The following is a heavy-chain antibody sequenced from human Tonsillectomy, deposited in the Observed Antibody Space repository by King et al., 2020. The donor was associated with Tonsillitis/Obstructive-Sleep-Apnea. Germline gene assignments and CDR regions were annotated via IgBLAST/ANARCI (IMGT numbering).Heavy chain of an antibody. CDR3: AKAGAVAGSNWFDP. D-gene: IGHD6-19*01. V-gene: IGHV3-21*01. Sequence: VQLVESGGGLVKPGGSLRLSCAASGFTFSNYSMNWVRQAPGKGLEWGSSISSSSSYIYYADSVKGRFTISRDNAKNSLYLQMNSLRAEDTAVYYCAKAGAVAGSNWFDPWGQGTLVTVSS. J-gene: IGHJ5*02. CDR1: GFTFSNYS. CDR2: ISSSSSYI.